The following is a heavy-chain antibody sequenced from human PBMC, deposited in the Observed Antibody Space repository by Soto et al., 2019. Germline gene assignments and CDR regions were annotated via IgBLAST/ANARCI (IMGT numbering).Heavy chain of an antibody. J-gene: IGHJ4*02. V-gene: IGHV1-69*13. CDR2: IIPIFGTA. Sequence: SVKVSCKASGNSFTTYYMHWVRQAPGQGLEWMGGIIPIFGTANYAQKFQGRVTITADESTSTAYMELSSLRSEDTAVYYCARGEDSSGWYGHFDYWGQGTLVTVSS. CDR3: ARGEDSSGWYGHFDY. CDR1: GNSFTTYY. D-gene: IGHD6-19*01.